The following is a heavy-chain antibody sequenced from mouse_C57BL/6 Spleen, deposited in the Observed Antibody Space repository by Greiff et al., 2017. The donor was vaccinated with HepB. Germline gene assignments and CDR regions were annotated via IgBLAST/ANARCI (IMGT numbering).Heavy chain of an antibody. CDR1: GFTFSDYG. CDR3: ARFNWDEDYFDY. D-gene: IGHD4-1*01. V-gene: IGHV5-17*01. CDR2: ISSGSSTI. Sequence: EVQLVESGGGLVKPGGSLKLSFAASGFTFSDYGMHWVRQAPEKGLEWVAYISSGSSTIYYADTVKGRFTISRDNAKNTLFLQMTSLRSEDTAMYYCARFNWDEDYFDYWGQGTTLTVSS. J-gene: IGHJ2*01.